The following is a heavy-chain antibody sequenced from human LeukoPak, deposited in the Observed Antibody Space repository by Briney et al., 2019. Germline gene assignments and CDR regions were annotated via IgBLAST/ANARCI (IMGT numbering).Heavy chain of an antibody. CDR1: GASIRSYY. CDR2: IYHSGST. Sequence: SETLSLTCTVSGASIRSYYWSWIRQSPGKGLEWIGSIYHSGSTYYNPSLKSRVTISVVTSKNQFSLKLSSVTAADTAVYYCAGYSNSWLGWFDPWGQGTLVTVSS. CDR3: AGYSNSWLGWFDP. D-gene: IGHD6-13*01. J-gene: IGHJ5*02. V-gene: IGHV4-59*04.